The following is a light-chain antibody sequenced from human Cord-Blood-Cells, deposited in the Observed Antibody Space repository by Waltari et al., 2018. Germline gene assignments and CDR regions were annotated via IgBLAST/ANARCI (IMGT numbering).Light chain of an antibody. CDR1: NIGSKS. V-gene: IGLV3-21*04. J-gene: IGLJ3*02. Sequence: SYVLTQPPSVSVVPGKTARITCGGNNIGSKSVHWYQQKQGQAAVLVIYYDSDRPSGIPGVFSGSNSGNTTTLTISRVEAGDEADYYCQVWDSSSDHWVFGGGTKLTVL. CDR3: QVWDSSSDHWV. CDR2: YDS.